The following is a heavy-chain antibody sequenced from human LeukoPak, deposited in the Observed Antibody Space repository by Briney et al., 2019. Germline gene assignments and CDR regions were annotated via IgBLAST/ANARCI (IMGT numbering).Heavy chain of an antibody. Sequence: GGSLRLSCAASGFTFSSYEMNWVRQAPGKGLEWVSYISSSGSTIYYADSVKGRFTISRDNAKNSLYLQMDSLRAEDTAVYYCAKIYSYGSRSFDYWGQGTLVTVSS. CDR1: GFTFSSYE. J-gene: IGHJ4*02. V-gene: IGHV3-48*03. CDR2: ISSSGSTI. D-gene: IGHD5-18*01. CDR3: AKIYSYGSRSFDY.